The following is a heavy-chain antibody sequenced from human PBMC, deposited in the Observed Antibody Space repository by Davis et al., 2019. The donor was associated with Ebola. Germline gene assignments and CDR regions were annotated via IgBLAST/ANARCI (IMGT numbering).Heavy chain of an antibody. CDR2: IHHSGTT. Sequence: MPGGSLRLSCAVYGGSFSGYYWSWIRQPPGKGLEWIGYIHHSGTTNYSPSLKSRVTISVDTSKNQFSLKLKSVTAADTAVYYCASTIFGVAIDRFDYWGQGHLVTVSS. D-gene: IGHD3-3*01. J-gene: IGHJ4*02. V-gene: IGHV4-34*01. CDR1: GGSFSGYY. CDR3: ASTIFGVAIDRFDY.